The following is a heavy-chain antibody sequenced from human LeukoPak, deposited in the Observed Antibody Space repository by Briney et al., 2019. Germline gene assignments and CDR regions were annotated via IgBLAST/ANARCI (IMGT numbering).Heavy chain of an antibody. CDR2: ISGSGGST. Sequence: GGSLRLSCAASGFTFSSYAMSWVRQAPGKGLEWVSAISGSGGSTYYADSVKGRFTISRDNSKNTLYLQMNCLRAEDTAFYYCAKVPLSAGGWYEYWGQGTLVTVSS. CDR1: GFTFSSYA. CDR3: AKVPLSAGGWYEY. D-gene: IGHD6-19*01. J-gene: IGHJ4*02. V-gene: IGHV3-23*01.